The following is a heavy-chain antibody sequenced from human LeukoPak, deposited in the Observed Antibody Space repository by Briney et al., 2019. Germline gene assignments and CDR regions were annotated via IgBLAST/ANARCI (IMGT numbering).Heavy chain of an antibody. CDR1: GFTFSSYA. CDR3: AKASPRVEMATINDY. D-gene: IGHD5-24*01. CDR2: ISGSGGST. J-gene: IGHJ4*02. V-gene: IGHV3-23*01. Sequence: GGSLRLSCSAPGFTFSSYAMSWVRQAPGKGLEWVSAISGSGGSTYYADSVKGRFTISRDNSKNTLYLQMNSLRAEDTAVYYCAKASPRVEMATINDYWGQGTLVTVSS.